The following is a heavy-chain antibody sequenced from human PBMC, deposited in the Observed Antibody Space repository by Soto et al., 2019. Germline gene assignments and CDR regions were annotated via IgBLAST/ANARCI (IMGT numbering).Heavy chain of an antibody. V-gene: IGHV3-30-3*01. CDR3: ARDMSRDGYNSFDY. CDR2: ISYDGSNK. J-gene: IGHJ4*02. D-gene: IGHD5-12*01. Sequence: LRLSCAASGFTFSSYAMHWVRQAPGKGLEWVAVISYDGSNKYYADSVKGRFTISRDNSKNTLYLQMNSLRAEDTAVYYCARDMSRDGYNSFDYWGQGTLVTVSS. CDR1: GFTFSSYA.